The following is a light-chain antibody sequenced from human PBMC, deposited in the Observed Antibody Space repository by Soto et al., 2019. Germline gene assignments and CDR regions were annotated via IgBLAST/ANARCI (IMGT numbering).Light chain of an antibody. CDR3: QQSYSTPA. CDR1: QSISSY. CDR2: AAS. Sequence: DIQMTQSPSSLSASVGDRVTINCRASQSISSYLNWYQQKPGKAPKLLIYAASSLQSGVPSRFSGSGSGTDYTLMISSLQPEDFATHYCQQSYSTPAFGQGTKVEIK. V-gene: IGKV1-39*01. J-gene: IGKJ1*01.